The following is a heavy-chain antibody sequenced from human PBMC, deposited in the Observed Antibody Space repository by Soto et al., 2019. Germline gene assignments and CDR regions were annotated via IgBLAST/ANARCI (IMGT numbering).Heavy chain of an antibody. V-gene: IGHV1-69*13. J-gene: IGHJ5*02. CDR2: IIPIFGTA. CDR1: GGTFSSYA. CDR3: ARGITGTTLVDP. Sequence: SVKVSCKASGGTFSSYAISWVRQAPGQGLEWMGGIIPIFGTANYAQKFQGRVTITADESTSTAYMELSSLRSEDTAVYYCARGITGTTLVDPWGQGTLVTVSS. D-gene: IGHD1-7*01.